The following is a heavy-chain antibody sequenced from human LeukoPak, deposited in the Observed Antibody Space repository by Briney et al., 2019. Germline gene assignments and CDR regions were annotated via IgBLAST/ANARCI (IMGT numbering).Heavy chain of an antibody. V-gene: IGHV3-23*01. CDR3: AKDSERSMVRGIRHDY. CDR1: GFTFSSYA. Sequence: GGSLRLSCAAPGFTFSSYAMSWVRQAPGKGLEWVSSINGGAGTTYYADSVKGRFTISRDNSKNTLYLQMNSLRAEDTAVYYCAKDSERSMVRGIRHDYWGQGTLVTVSS. J-gene: IGHJ4*02. CDR2: INGGAGTT. D-gene: IGHD3-10*01.